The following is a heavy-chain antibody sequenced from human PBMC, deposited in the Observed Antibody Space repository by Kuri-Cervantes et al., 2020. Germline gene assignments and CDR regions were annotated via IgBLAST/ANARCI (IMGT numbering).Heavy chain of an antibody. V-gene: IGHV1-2*02. CDR3: AAESTSSSWYVGYYYDGMDV. CDR1: GYTFTGYY. J-gene: IGHJ6*01. Sequence: SVNVSCMASGYTFTGYYMHWVRQAPGQGLEWMGWINPNSGGTNYAQKFQGRVTITRDMSTSTAYMELSSLRSEDTAVYYCAAESTSSSWYVGYYYDGMDVRGQGTTVTVSS. D-gene: IGHD6-13*01. CDR2: INPNSGGT.